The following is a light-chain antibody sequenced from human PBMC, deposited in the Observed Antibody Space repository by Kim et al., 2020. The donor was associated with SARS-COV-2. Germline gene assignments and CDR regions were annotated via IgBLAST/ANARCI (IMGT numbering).Light chain of an antibody. J-gene: IGKJ1*01. V-gene: IGKV1-27*01. CDR3: QKYNSAPWA. Sequence: DTPMTQSPPSLSASVGDRVTITCRATQAIGNYLAWYQQKPGKTPKLLIYAASTLQSGVPSRFIGGGSGTDFTLTISGLQPEDVAVYYCQKYNSAPWAFGQGTKVELK. CDR1: QAIGNY. CDR2: AAS.